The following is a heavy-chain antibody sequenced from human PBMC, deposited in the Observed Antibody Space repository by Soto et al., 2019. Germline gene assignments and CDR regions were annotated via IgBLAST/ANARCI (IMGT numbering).Heavy chain of an antibody. D-gene: IGHD2-21*02. CDR2: INAGNGNT. CDR3: ARSAPIVVVTGLGY. J-gene: IGHJ4*02. CDR1: GYTFTSYA. V-gene: IGHV1-3*01. Sequence: ASVKVSCKASGYTFTSYAMHWVRQAPGQRLEWMGWINAGNGNTKYSQKFQGRVTITRDTSASTAYMELSSLRSEDTAVYYCARSAPIVVVTGLGYWAQGTLVPVS.